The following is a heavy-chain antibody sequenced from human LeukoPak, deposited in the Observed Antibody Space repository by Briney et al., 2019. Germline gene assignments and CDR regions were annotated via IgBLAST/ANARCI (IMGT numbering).Heavy chain of an antibody. CDR3: ARGPYDILTGYSMYYFDY. CDR1: GFTFSSYS. D-gene: IGHD3-9*01. CDR2: ISSSSSYI. J-gene: IGHJ4*02. V-gene: IGHV3-21*01. Sequence: PGGSLRLSCAASGFTFSSYSMNWVRQAPGKGLEWVSSISSSSSYIYYADSVKGRFTISRDNAKNSLYLQMNSLRAEDTAVYYCARGPYDILTGYSMYYFDYWGQGTLVTVSS.